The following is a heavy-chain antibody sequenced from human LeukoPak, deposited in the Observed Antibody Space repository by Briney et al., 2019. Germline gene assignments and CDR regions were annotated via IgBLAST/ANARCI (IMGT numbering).Heavy chain of an antibody. V-gene: IGHV1-18*04. Sequence: AASVKVSCKASGYTFTGYYMHWVRQAPGQGLEWMGWLNTYNGNANYAQKLQGRVTMTTDTSTSTAYMDLRSLRSDDTAVYYCARSRFLDVWGKGTTVTVSS. J-gene: IGHJ6*04. CDR2: LNTYNGNA. CDR1: GYTFTGYY. CDR3: ARSRFLDV. D-gene: IGHD3-3*01.